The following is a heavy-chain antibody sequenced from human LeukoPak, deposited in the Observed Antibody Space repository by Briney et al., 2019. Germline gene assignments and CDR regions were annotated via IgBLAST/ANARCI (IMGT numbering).Heavy chain of an antibody. D-gene: IGHD6-13*01. CDR3: ASSVLYSSRKRAYYYGMDV. V-gene: IGHV4-34*01. CDR2: INHSGST. J-gene: IGHJ6*02. CDR1: GGSFSGYY. Sequence: PSEPLSLTCAVYGGSFSGYYWSWISQPAGNGLEWIGEINHSGSTSYSQSLKSRVTVSVDTSKNQFSLKLSSVTAADTAVYDYASSVLYSSRKRAYYYGMDVWGQGTTVTVSS.